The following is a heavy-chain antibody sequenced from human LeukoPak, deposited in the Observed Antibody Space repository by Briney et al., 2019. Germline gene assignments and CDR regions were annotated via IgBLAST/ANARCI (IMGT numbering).Heavy chain of an antibody. D-gene: IGHD3-10*01. J-gene: IGHJ6*03. CDR1: GFTFSSYS. CDR3: AKVGGSGVLTYYYYYYMDV. CDR2: IRYDGSNK. Sequence: GGSLRLSCAASGFTFSSYSMNWVRQAPGKGLEWVAFIRYDGSNKYYADSVKGRFTISRDNSKNTLYLQMNSLRAEDTAVYYCAKVGGSGVLTYYYYYYMDVWGKGTTVTISS. V-gene: IGHV3-30*02.